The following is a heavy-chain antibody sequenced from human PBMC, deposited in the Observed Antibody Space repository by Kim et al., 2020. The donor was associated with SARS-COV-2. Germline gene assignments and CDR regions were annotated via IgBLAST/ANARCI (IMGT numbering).Heavy chain of an antibody. J-gene: IGHJ6*02. D-gene: IGHD6-19*01. CDR3: ARGRAVAGAYYYYGMDV. Sequence: PKSRVTISVDTSKNQFSLKLSSVTAADTAVYYCARGRAVAGAYYYYGMDVWGQGTTVTVSS. V-gene: IGHV4-59*09.